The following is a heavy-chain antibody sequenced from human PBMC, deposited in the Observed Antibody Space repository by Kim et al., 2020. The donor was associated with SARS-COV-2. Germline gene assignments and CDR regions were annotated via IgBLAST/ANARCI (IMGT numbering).Heavy chain of an antibody. Sequence: SETLSLTCTVSGGSISTYYWSWIRQPPGQGLEWIGYIYYSGSTNYNPSLKSRVTISIDTSKNQFSLKLTSVTAADTAMYYCARHYSRSWYLFDYWGEGTLVTVSS. D-gene: IGHD6-13*01. CDR1: GGSISTYY. V-gene: IGHV4-59*08. CDR3: ARHYSRSWYLFDY. CDR2: IYYSGST. J-gene: IGHJ4*02.